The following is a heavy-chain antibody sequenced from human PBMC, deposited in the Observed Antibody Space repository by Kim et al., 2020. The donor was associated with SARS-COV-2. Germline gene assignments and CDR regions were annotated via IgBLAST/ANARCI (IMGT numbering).Heavy chain of an antibody. V-gene: IGHV4-39*01. Sequence: SETLSLTCTFYGGPISSSSYHWGWIRQPPGKGLEWIGSIYYSGSTYYTPSLKSRVTISVDTSKNQFPLKLSSVTAADTAVYYCARHSLRFLEWANWFDPWGQRTLFTVSS. CDR3: ARHSLRFLEWANWFDP. CDR2: IYYSGST. J-gene: IGHJ5*01. D-gene: IGHD3-3*01. CDR1: GGPISSSSYH.